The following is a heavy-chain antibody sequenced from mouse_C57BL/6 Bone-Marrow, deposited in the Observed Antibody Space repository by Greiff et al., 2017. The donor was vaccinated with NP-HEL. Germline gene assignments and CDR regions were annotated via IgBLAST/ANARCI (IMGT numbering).Heavy chain of an antibody. CDR3: ARRDGRRYWWFDV. CDR1: GYAFTNYL. Sequence: QVQLQQSGAELVRPGTSVKVSCKASGYAFTNYLIEWVKQRPGQGLEWIGVLNPGSGGTNYNEKFKGKATLTADKSSSTAYMQLSSLTSEDSAVYVCARRDGRRYWWFDVWGTGTTVTVSS. CDR2: LNPGSGGT. V-gene: IGHV1-54*01. J-gene: IGHJ1*03. D-gene: IGHD1-1*01.